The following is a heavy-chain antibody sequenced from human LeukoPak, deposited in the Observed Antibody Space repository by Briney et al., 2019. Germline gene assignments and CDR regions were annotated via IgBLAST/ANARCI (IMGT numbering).Heavy chain of an antibody. Sequence: GGSLRLSCAASGFTFSSCSMNWVRQAPGKGLEWVSYISSSSSTTYYADSVKGRFTISRDNAKNTLYLQMNSLRAEDTAVYYCAKETLFTVRGYWGQGTLVTVSS. J-gene: IGHJ4*02. D-gene: IGHD4-17*01. V-gene: IGHV3-48*01. CDR2: ISSSSSTT. CDR3: AKETLFTVRGY. CDR1: GFTFSSCS.